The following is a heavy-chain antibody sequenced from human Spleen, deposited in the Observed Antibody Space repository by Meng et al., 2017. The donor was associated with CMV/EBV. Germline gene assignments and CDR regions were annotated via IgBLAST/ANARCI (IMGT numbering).Heavy chain of an antibody. Sequence: SETLSLTCTVSGDSVSSGDYYWSWIRQPPGKGLEWIGYINYIGSTDDNPSLKSRVTKSVDTSKNQFSLRLSSVTAADTAVYYCARYYDTRGDAFDIWGQGTMVTVSS. CDR3: ARYYDTRGDAFDI. CDR1: GDSVSSGDYY. CDR2: INYIGST. D-gene: IGHD3-22*01. V-gene: IGHV4-61*08. J-gene: IGHJ3*02.